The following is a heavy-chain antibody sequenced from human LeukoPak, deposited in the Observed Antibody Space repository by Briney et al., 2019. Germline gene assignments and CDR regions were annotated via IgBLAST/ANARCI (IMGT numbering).Heavy chain of an antibody. D-gene: IGHD3-22*01. CDR1: GFTFSSFG. CDR2: IYYDGSKT. V-gene: IGHV3-30*02. Sequence: GGSLRLSCAASGFTFSSFGMHWVRQAPGKGLEWAAFIYYDGSKTYYADSVKGRFTISRDNSKNTLFPQMNSLRAEDTAVYYCAKDINYYDSSGLLGDYWGQGTLVTVSS. CDR3: AKDINYYDSSGLLGDY. J-gene: IGHJ4*02.